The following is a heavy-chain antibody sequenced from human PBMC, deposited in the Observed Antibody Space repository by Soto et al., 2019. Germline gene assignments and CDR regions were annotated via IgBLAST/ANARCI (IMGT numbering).Heavy chain of an antibody. CDR3: ARKWLYRALDALCI. D-gene: IGHD1-26*01. Sequence: GASVKVSCKASGYTFTSYAMHWVRQAPGQRLEWMGWINAGNGNTKYSQKFQGRVTITRDTSASTAYMELSSLRSEATAVYYWARKWLYRALDALCIWGQGTMVTVSS. J-gene: IGHJ3*02. CDR2: INAGNGNT. V-gene: IGHV1-3*01. CDR1: GYTFTSYA.